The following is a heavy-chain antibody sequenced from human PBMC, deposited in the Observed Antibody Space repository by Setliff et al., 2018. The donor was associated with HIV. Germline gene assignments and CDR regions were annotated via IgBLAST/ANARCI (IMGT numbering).Heavy chain of an antibody. J-gene: IGHJ4*02. CDR2: IGAKNDNT. D-gene: IGHD2-2*01. CDR3: ARPAATWDFDY. Sequence: ASVKVSCKASGYTFANYGITWVRQAPGHGLEWMGWIGAKNDNTNYARQFQGRVTMTTDTSTNTVYMELRSLTSDDTAVYYCARPAATWDFDYWGQGTLVTAPQ. V-gene: IGHV1-18*01. CDR1: GYTFANYG.